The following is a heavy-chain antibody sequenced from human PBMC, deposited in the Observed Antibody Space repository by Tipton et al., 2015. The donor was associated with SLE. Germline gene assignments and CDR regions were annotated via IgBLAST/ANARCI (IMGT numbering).Heavy chain of an antibody. J-gene: IGHJ3*02. CDR3: ARETTSGAFDI. CDR2: ISWNSGNI. CDR1: GFTFDDYA. Sequence: RSLRLSCAASGFTFDDYAMHWVRQAPGKGLEWVSGISWNSGNIDYADSVKGRLTVSRDNAKNALYLQMSSLTAEDTAMYFCARETTSGAFDIWGQGTLVTVSS. D-gene: IGHD4-11*01. V-gene: IGHV3-9*01.